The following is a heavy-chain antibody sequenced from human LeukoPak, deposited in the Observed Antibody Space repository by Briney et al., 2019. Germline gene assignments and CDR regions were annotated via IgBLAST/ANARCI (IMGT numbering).Heavy chain of an antibody. CDR3: AAYDILTGFDY. V-gene: IGHV1-69*13. D-gene: IGHD3-9*01. J-gene: IGHJ4*02. CDR2: ISPLLGAS. Sequence: ASVKVSCKASGGTFSDHIIFWVRQAPGQGLEWMGGISPLLGASNHTQKFQDRVRITADESASTAYMELSNLRSADTFVYYRAAYDILTGFDYWGQGTLVTVSS. CDR1: GGTFSDHI.